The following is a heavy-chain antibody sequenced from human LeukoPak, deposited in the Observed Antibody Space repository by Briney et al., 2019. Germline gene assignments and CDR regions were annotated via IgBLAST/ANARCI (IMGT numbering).Heavy chain of an antibody. Sequence: SSETLSLTCTVSGGSISSGGYYWSWIRQHPGKGLEWIGYIYYSGSTYYNPSLKSRVTISVDTSKNQFSLKLSSVTAADTAVYYCARYEDSRLGYCSGGSCYGAVDYWGQGTLVTVSS. J-gene: IGHJ4*02. CDR1: GGSISSGGYY. D-gene: IGHD2-15*01. CDR2: IYYSGST. V-gene: IGHV4-31*03. CDR3: ARYEDSRLGYCSGGSCYGAVDY.